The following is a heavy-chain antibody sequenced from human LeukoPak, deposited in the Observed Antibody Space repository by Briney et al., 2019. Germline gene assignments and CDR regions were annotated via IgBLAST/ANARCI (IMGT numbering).Heavy chain of an antibody. D-gene: IGHD2-2*01. CDR2: ISYDGTNK. Sequence: GGSLRLSCAASGFTFGSYAMHWVRQAPGRGLEWVAGISYDGTNKYYADSVKGRFTISRDNSKNTLYLQMNSLRDEDTAVYYCARGGYCSSTSCYVGEFDSWGQGTLVTVSS. V-gene: IGHV3-30-3*01. CDR3: ARGGYCSSTSCYVGEFDS. CDR1: GFTFGSYA. J-gene: IGHJ4*02.